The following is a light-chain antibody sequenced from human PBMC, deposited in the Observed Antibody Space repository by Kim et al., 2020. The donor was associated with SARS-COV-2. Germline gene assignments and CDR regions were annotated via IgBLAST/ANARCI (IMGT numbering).Light chain of an antibody. CDR1: ILGHHY. CDR2: AEN. CDR3: NSRDSNINHLV. Sequence: SSELTQDPAVSVALGQTVTITCRGDILGHHYASWYQQKPGQAPVLVIYAENVRPSGIPDRFSGSTSRKVASLTISGAQAEDEGVYFCNSRDSNINHLVFGGGTQLTVL. V-gene: IGLV3-19*01. J-gene: IGLJ2*01.